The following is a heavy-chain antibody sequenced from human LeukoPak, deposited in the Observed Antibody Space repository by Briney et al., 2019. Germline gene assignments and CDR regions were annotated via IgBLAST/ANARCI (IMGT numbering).Heavy chain of an antibody. CDR1: GYTFTSYA. D-gene: IGHD3-10*01. J-gene: IGHJ5*02. V-gene: IGHV7-4-1*02. CDR2: INTNTGNP. CDR3: ARDSALLWFGELKRFDP. Sequence: GASVKVSCKASGYTFTSYAMNWVRQAPGQGLEWMGWINTNTGNPTYAQGFTGRFVFSLDTSVSTAYLQISSLKAEDTAVYYCARDSALLWFGELKRFDPWGQGTLVTVSS.